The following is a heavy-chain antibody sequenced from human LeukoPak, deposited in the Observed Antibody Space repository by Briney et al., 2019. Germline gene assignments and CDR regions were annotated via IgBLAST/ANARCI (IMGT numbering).Heavy chain of an antibody. CDR2: IIPIFGTA. CDR1: GGTFSSYA. D-gene: IGHD6-13*01. Sequence: SVKVSCKASGGTFSSYAISWVRQAPGQGLEWMGGIIPIFGTANYAQKFQGRVTITADKSTSTTYMELSSLRSEDTAVYYCARDFGSRDTDYWGQGTLVTVSS. V-gene: IGHV1-69*06. J-gene: IGHJ4*02. CDR3: ARDFGSRDTDY.